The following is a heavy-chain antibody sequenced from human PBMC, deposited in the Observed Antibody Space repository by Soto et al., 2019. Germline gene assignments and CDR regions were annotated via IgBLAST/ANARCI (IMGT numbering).Heavy chain of an antibody. D-gene: IGHD5-18*01. V-gene: IGHV3-33*01. CDR2: IWYDGNYK. CDR3: ARGRGYNYGLLEY. Sequence: GGSLRLSCAASGFPFSSYGMHWVRQAPGEGLEWVALIWYDGNYKYYADSVKGRFTISRDNSKNTLYLQMNSLRAEDTAVYYCARGRGYNYGLLEYWGQGTLVTVSS. J-gene: IGHJ4*02. CDR1: GFPFSSYG.